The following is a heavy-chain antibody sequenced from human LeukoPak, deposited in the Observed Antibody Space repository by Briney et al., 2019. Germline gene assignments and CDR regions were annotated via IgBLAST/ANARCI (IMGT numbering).Heavy chain of an antibody. Sequence: SETLSLTCTVSGGSISSYYWSWIRQPPGKGLEWIGYIYYSGSTNYNPSLKSRVTISVDTSRNQFSLKLSSVTAADTAVYYCAGDFDYWGQGTLVTVSS. V-gene: IGHV4-59*01. CDR2: IYYSGST. CDR3: AGDFDY. J-gene: IGHJ4*02. CDR1: GGSISSYY.